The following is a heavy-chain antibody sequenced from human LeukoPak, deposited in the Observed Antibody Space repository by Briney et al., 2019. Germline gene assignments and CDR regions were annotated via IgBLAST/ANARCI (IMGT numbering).Heavy chain of an antibody. D-gene: IGHD1-1*01. Sequence: GGTLRLFCAASGFTYSDYYMSWIRQAPGKGLGGVSYISRSGSTIYYADSVKGRFTISRDNAKNSLYLQMNSLRAEDTAVYYCARSQATGEEFDYWGQGTLVTVSS. V-gene: IGHV3-11*01. CDR2: ISRSGSTI. CDR1: GFTYSDYY. J-gene: IGHJ4*02. CDR3: ARSQATGEEFDY.